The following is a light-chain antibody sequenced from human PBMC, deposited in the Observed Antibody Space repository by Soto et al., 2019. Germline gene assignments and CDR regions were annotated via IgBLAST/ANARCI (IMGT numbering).Light chain of an antibody. CDR3: QQYGSSPFT. CDR2: GAS. Sequence: EIVLTQSPGTLSLSPGERATLSCRASQRVGSSYLAGYQQKPGQAPRLLIYGASSRATGIPDRFSGSGSGTDFTLTISRLEPVDFAVYYCQQYGSSPFTFGPGTKVDIK. J-gene: IGKJ3*01. V-gene: IGKV3-20*01. CDR1: QRVGSSY.